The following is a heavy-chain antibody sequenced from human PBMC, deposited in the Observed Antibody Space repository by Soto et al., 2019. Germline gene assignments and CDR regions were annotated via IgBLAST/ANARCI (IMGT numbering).Heavy chain of an antibody. V-gene: IGHV1-69*13. Sequence: SVKVSCKASGGTFSSYAISWVRQAPGQGLEWMGGIIPIFGTANYAQKFRGRVTITADESTSTAYMELSSLRSEDTAVYCCARGRASRPYYYYYGMDVWGQGTTVTVSS. J-gene: IGHJ6*02. CDR2: IIPIFGTA. CDR1: GGTFSSYA. CDR3: ARGRASRPYYYYYGMDV.